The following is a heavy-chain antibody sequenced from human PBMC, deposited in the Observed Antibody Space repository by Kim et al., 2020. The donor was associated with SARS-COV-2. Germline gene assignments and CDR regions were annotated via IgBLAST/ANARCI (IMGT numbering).Heavy chain of an antibody. D-gene: IGHD2-15*01. CDR2: ISGSGGST. V-gene: IGHV3-23*01. CDR3: PKDILVVVAAIWAVPFD. J-gene: IGHJ3*02. Sequence: GGSLRLSCAASGFTFSSYAMSWVRRAPGKGLEWVSAISGSGGSTYYADPVKGRFTISRDNSKNTLYLQMNSLRAEDPAVYYVPKDILVVVAAIWAVPFD. CDR1: GFTFSSYA.